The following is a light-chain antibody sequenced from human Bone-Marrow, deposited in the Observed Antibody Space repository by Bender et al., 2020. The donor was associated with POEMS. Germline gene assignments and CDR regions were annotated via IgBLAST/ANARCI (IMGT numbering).Light chain of an antibody. CDR1: SSDVGSYDL. CDR2: EGS. V-gene: IGLV2-14*02. CDR3: SSFAGGNIYV. J-gene: IGLJ1*01. Sequence: QSALTQPASMSGSPGQSIAISCTGTSSDVGSYDLVSWYQQYPGKAPKLMIYEGSKRPSGVSNRFSGSKSGSTASLTVSGLQAEDEADYYCSSFAGGNIYVFGTGTKVTVL.